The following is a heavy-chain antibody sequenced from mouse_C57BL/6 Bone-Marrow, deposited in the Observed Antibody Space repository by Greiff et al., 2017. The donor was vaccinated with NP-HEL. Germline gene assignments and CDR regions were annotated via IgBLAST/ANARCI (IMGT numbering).Heavy chain of an antibody. V-gene: IGHV10-1*01. Sequence: EVQVVESGGGLVQPKGSLKLSCAASGFSFNTYAMNWVRQAPGKGLEWVARIRSKSNNYATYYADSVKDRFTISRDDSESMLYLQMNNLKTEDTAMYYCASFITTVVAYYAMDYWGQGTSVTVSS. J-gene: IGHJ4*01. CDR3: ASFITTVVAYYAMDY. D-gene: IGHD1-1*01. CDR2: IRSKSNNYAT. CDR1: GFSFNTYA.